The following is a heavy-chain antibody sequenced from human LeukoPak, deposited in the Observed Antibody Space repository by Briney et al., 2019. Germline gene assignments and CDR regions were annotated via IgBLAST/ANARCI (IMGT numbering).Heavy chain of an antibody. D-gene: IGHD3-10*01. Sequence: GGSLRHSCPATGFSYIKYVMNWVRPAPGKGTDWVSTISVSGGNTYYSGSVKGRFTISRDNSKDTLHLQMNSLRADDTALYYCAKHIPTLVREPLDYWGQGTMVTVSS. CDR1: GFSYIKYV. J-gene: IGHJ4*02. CDR3: AKHIPTLVREPLDY. CDR2: ISVSGGNT. V-gene: IGHV3-23*01.